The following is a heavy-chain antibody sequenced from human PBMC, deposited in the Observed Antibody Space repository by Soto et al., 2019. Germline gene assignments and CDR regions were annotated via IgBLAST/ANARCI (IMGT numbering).Heavy chain of an antibody. V-gene: IGHV1-18*01. CDR2: VSANNGHT. Sequence: GXSVKVSFKASCFTFSKYGLHWVRQAPGQGLEWMGWVSANNGHTNYAQNLQGRVSMTTDTSTSTAYMELRGLTFDDTAVYYCARDIESVTAKHFFYYYAMDVWGQGTTVTVSS. D-gene: IGHD2-8*01. CDR1: CFTFSKYG. J-gene: IGHJ6*02. CDR3: ARDIESVTAKHFFYYYAMDV.